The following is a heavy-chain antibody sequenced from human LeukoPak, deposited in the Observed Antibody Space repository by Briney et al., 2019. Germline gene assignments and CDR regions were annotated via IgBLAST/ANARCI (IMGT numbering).Heavy chain of an antibody. CDR2: MNPNSGVT. D-gene: IGHD6-19*01. CDR1: GYTFSGYY. V-gene: IGHV1-2*02. CDR3: ARDSRNSGFGKFFDP. Sequence: ASVKVSCKASGYTFSGYYMHWVRQAPGQGLEWMGWMNPNSGVTNYAQKFQGRVTMTRDTSINTAYMELSRLRSDDAAVYYCARDSRNSGFGKFFDPWGQGTLVTVSS. J-gene: IGHJ5*02.